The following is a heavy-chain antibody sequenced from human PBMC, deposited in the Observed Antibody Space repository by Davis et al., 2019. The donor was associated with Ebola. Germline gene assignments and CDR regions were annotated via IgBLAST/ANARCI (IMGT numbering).Heavy chain of an antibody. V-gene: IGHV3-7*03. Sequence: GESLKISCAASGFTFSSYGMHWVRQAPGKGLEWVANIKQDGSEKYYVDSVEGRFTISRDNAKNSLYLQMNSLRAEDTAVYYCARHDYGDSHFDYWGQGTLVTVSS. D-gene: IGHD4-17*01. J-gene: IGHJ4*02. CDR1: GFTFSSYG. CDR2: IKQDGSEK. CDR3: ARHDYGDSHFDY.